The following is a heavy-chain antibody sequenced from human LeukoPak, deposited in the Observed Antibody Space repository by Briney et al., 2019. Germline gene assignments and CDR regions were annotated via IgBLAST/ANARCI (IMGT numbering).Heavy chain of an antibody. CDR1: GFIFSTYP. CDR2: ISYDGNNK. D-gene: IGHD1-26*01. Sequence: PGGSLRLSCAASGFIFSTYPMHWVRQAPGKGLEWVAVISYDGNNKYYADSVKGRFTISRDNSKSTLYVQMNSLGTEDTAVYYCARETKVASTNFDSWGQGTLVTVSS. CDR3: ARETKVASTNFDS. J-gene: IGHJ4*02. V-gene: IGHV3-30*04.